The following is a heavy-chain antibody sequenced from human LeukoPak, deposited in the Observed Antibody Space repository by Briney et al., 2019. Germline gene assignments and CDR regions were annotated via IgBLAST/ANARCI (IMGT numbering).Heavy chain of an antibody. V-gene: IGHV4-59*08. CDR3: ARHGECGGDCPGSYFDY. CDR1: GVSISSYY. CDR2: IYYSGST. Sequence: SETLSLTCTVSGVSISSYYWSWIRQPPGKGLEWIGYIYYSGSTNYNPSLKSRVTISVDTSKNQFSLKLSSVTAADTAVYYCARHGECGGDCPGSYFDYWGQGTLVTVSS. D-gene: IGHD2-21*02. J-gene: IGHJ4*02.